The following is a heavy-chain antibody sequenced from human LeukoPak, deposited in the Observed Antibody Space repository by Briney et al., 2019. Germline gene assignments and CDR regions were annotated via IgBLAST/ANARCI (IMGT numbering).Heavy chain of an antibody. CDR3: ERGGSNYYYYYYMDV. CDR2: IIPIFGTA. J-gene: IGHJ6*03. Sequence: ASVKVSCKASGGTFSSYAISWVRQAPGQGLEWMGGIIPIFGTANYAQKFQGRVTITTDESTSTAYMELSSLRSEDTAVYYCERGGSNYYYYYYMDVWGKGTTVTVSS. CDR1: GGTFSSYA. D-gene: IGHD4-11*01. V-gene: IGHV1-69*05.